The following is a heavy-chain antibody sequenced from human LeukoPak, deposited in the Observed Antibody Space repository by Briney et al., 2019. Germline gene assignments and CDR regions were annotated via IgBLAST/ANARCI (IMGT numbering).Heavy chain of an antibody. V-gene: IGHV4-59*01. J-gene: IGHJ4*02. CDR3: ARGVRRPLNVGVTYFDY. D-gene: IGHD3-22*01. CDR2: MYYSGST. Sequence: PSETLSLTCTVSGGSISSYYWSWIRQPPGKGLEWIGYMYYSGSTNYNPSLKSRVTISVDTSKNRFSLKLNSVTAADTAVYYCARGVRRPLNVGVTYFDYWGQGTLVTVSS. CDR1: GGSISSYY.